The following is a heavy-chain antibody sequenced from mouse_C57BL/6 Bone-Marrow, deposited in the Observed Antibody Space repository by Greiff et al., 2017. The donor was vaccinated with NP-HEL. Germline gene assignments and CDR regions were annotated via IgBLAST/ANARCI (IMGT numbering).Heavy chain of an antibody. D-gene: IGHD2-1*01. CDR2: INYDGSST. CDR1: GFTFSDYY. V-gene: IGHV5-16*01. J-gene: IGHJ1*03. CDR3: AREGGYYGNPHWYFDV. Sequence: EVHLVESEGGLVQPGSSMKLSCTASGFTFSDYYMAWVRQVPEKGLEWVANINYDGSSTYYLDSLKSRFIISRDNAKNILYLQMSSLKSEDTATYYGAREGGYYGNPHWYFDVWGTGTTVTVSS.